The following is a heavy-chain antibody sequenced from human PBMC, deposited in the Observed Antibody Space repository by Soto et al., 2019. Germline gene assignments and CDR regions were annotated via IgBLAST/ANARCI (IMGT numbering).Heavy chain of an antibody. D-gene: IGHD6-13*01. Sequence: GGSLRLSCSASGFTFSNAWMNWVRQAPGKGLEWVGRIKSKTDGGTTDYAAPVKGRFTISRDDSKNTLYLQMNSLKTEDTAVYYCTTDAYSSSWYAWYYFDYWGQGTLVTVSS. J-gene: IGHJ4*02. CDR2: IKSKTDGGTT. V-gene: IGHV3-15*07. CDR3: TTDAYSSSWYAWYYFDY. CDR1: GFTFSNAW.